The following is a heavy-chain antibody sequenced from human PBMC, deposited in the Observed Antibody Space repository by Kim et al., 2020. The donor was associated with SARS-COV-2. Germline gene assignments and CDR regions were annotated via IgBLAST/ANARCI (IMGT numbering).Heavy chain of an antibody. J-gene: IGHJ4*02. Sequence: GGSLRLSAVGSGFMFSNYGLHWVRQAPGKGLEWVASIWNDGSNKYYSDSVKGRFTISRDNSKNTLYLQMNSLRVEDTAVYYCGRDQEATIGYIDFWGQGTLVTVSS. D-gene: IGHD5-12*01. CDR1: GFMFSNYG. CDR3: GRDQEATIGYIDF. CDR2: IWNDGSNK. V-gene: IGHV3-33*01.